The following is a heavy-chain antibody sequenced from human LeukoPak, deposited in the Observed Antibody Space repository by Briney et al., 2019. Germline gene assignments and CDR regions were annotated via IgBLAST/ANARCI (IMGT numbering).Heavy chain of an antibody. CDR1: GGSISSGGYY. D-gene: IGHD2-2*02. CDR3: ARGREYCSSTSCYTWFDP. J-gene: IGHJ5*02. Sequence: SEALSLTCTVSGGSISSGGYYWRWIRQHPGKGLEWIGYIYYSGSTYYNPSLKSRVTISVDTSKNQFSLKLSSVTAADTAVYYCARGREYCSSTSCYTWFDPWGQGTLVTVSS. V-gene: IGHV4-31*03. CDR2: IYYSGST.